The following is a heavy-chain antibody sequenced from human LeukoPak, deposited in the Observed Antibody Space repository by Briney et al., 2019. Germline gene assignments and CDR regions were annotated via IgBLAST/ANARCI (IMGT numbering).Heavy chain of an antibody. CDR1: GYTFTTYY. CDR2: MNPSDGST. V-gene: IGHV1-46*01. Sequence: ASVKVSCKASGYTFTTYYMHWVRQAPGQGLEWMGIMNPSDGSTSYAQKFQGRVTMTRDTSTSTVYMELSSLRSEDTAVYYCARDHGNPEWYFDLWGRGTLVTVSS. J-gene: IGHJ2*01. CDR3: ARDHGNPEWYFDL.